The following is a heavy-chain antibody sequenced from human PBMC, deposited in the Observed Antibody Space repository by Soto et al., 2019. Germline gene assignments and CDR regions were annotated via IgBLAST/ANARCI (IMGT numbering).Heavy chain of an antibody. Sequence: QVQLQQWGAGLLKPSETLSLTCAVYGESFRDYSWSWIRQPPGKGLEWIGEINHGGSTNYNPSLKSRVTISLDTSKNQFSLMLGSVTAADTAVYYCARGGGGNDYVWGSYRPFDFWGQGTLVTVSS. CDR1: GESFRDYS. CDR2: INHGGST. CDR3: ARGGGGNDYVWGSYRPFDF. J-gene: IGHJ4*02. D-gene: IGHD3-16*02. V-gene: IGHV4-34*01.